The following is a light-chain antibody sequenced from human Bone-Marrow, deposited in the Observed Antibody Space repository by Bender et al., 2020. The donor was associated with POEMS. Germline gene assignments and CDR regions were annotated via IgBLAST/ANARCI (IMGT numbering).Light chain of an antibody. V-gene: IGLV2-14*03. Sequence: QSALTQPASVSGSPGQSITISCTGISSDVGVSSFVSWYQHHPGKAPKLMIYDVSNRPSGVSNRFSGSKSGNTASLTISGLQAEDEADYYCTSYRSSSTPCVFGTGTKVTVL. CDR1: SSDVGVSSF. CDR2: DVS. CDR3: TSYRSSSTPCV. J-gene: IGLJ1*01.